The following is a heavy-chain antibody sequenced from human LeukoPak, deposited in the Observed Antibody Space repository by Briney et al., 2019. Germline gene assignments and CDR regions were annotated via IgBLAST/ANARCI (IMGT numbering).Heavy chain of an antibody. V-gene: IGHV3-30*04. CDR3: ARGPTLLRFLECDY. CDR2: ISYDGSNK. Sequence: PGGSLRLSCAASGFTFSSYAMHWVRQAPGKGLEWVADISYDGSNKYYADSVKGRFTISRDNSKNTLYLQMNSLRAEDTAVYYCARGPTLLRFLECDYWGQGTLVTVSS. D-gene: IGHD3-3*01. CDR1: GFTFSSYA. J-gene: IGHJ4*02.